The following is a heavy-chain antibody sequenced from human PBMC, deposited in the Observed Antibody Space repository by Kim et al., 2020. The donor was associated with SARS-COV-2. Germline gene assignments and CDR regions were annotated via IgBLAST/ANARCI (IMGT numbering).Heavy chain of an antibody. Sequence: GGSLRLSCAASGFTFTSHAMHWVRQAPGKGLEWVAVISYDGYNRFYIDSVKGRFTISRDNAQNTLYLQVNSLRPEDTAVYYCARDRGARAYGSGDYYIMDSWGQGTLVTVSS. V-gene: IGHV3-30*04. CDR2: ISYDGYNR. CDR1: GFTFTSHA. CDR3: ARDRGARAYGSGDYYIMDS. J-gene: IGHJ4*02. D-gene: IGHD3-10*01.